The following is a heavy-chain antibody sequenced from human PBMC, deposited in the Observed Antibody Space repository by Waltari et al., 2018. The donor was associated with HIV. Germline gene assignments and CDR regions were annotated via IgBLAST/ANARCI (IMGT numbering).Heavy chain of an antibody. Sequence: EVRLVESGGGLVKPGGSLTLYCTASGFTFRTYWMHWVRQGPGKGGGWVSGMHNEGSRTSYADSVKGRFTISRDNAKNTLFLQMNSLRVEDTAVYYCTRDGGGHPFVGYGMDVWGQGTTVTVSS. V-gene: IGHV3-74*01. CDR1: GFTFRTYW. CDR2: MHNEGSRT. J-gene: IGHJ6*02. CDR3: TRDGGGHPFVGYGMDV. D-gene: IGHD3-16*01.